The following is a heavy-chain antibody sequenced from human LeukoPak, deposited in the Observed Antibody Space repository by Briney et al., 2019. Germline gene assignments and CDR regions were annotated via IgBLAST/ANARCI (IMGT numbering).Heavy chain of an antibody. V-gene: IGHV3-30*02. CDR3: AKEGSGWYYLDY. D-gene: IGHD6-19*01. Sequence: GGSLRLSCAASGFRFSSYDIHWVRQAPGKGLEWVTFIEADGTKEYYADSVKGRFTISRDNSKNTVYVQMNTLGAEDTAVYYCAKEGSGWYYLDYWGQGTVVTVSS. J-gene: IGHJ4*02. CDR1: GFRFSSYD. CDR2: IEADGTKE.